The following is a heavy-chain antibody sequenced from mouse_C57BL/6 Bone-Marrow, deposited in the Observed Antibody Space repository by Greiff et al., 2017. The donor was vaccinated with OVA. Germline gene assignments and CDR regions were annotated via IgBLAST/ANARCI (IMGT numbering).Heavy chain of an antibody. V-gene: IGHV1-26*01. CDR3: ARRGLDYGSSYVYAMDY. CDR1: GYTFTDYY. D-gene: IGHD1-1*01. Sequence: VQLQQSGPELVKPGASVKISCKASGYTFTDYYMNWVKQSHGKSLEWIGDINPNNGGTSYNQKFKGKATLTVDKSSSTAYMELRSLTSEDSAVYYCARRGLDYGSSYVYAMDYWGQGTSVTVSS. CDR2: INPNNGGT. J-gene: IGHJ4*01.